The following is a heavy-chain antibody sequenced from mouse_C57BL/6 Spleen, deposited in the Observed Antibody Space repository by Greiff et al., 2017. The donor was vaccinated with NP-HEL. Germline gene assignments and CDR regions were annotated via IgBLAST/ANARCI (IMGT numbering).Heavy chain of an antibody. Sequence: VQLQQSDAELVKPGASVKISCKVSGYTFTDHTIHWMKQRPEQGLEWIGYIYPRDGSTKYNEKFKGKATLTADKSSSTAYMQLNSLTSEDSAVYFCERIYYGNWAWFAYWGQGTLVTVSA. CDR2: IYPRDGST. V-gene: IGHV1-78*01. CDR1: GYTFTDHT. J-gene: IGHJ3*01. CDR3: ERIYYGNWAWFAY. D-gene: IGHD2-1*01.